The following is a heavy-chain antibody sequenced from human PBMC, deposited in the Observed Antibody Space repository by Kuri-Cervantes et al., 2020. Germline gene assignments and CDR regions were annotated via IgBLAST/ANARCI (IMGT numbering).Heavy chain of an antibody. CDR3: ARDWAGKDF. CDR1: GFTFSSYN. J-gene: IGHJ4*02. D-gene: IGHD6-19*01. V-gene: IGHV3-30*03. CDR2: ISDDGSNK. Sequence: GESLKISCAASGFTFSSYNIHWVRQAPGKGLEWVGVISDDGSNKYYADSVKGRFTISRDNSKNSLYLQMNSLRVEDTAMYYCARDWAGKDFWGQGTLVTVSS.